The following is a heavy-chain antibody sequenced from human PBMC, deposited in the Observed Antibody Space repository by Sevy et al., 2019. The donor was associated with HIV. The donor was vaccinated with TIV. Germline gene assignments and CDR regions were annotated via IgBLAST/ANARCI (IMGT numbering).Heavy chain of an antibody. CDR2: IYTGGST. Sequence: GGSLRLSCAASGFTVSSNYMTWVRQAPGKGLEWVSVIYTGGSTYYAESVKGRFTISRDNSKNTVYLRMNSLRAEDTAVYYCARGSTYYYDDSGYSTRVDAFDIWGQGTMVTVSS. CDR1: GFTVSSNY. CDR3: ARGSTYYYDDSGYSTRVDAFDI. V-gene: IGHV3-53*01. D-gene: IGHD3-22*01. J-gene: IGHJ3*02.